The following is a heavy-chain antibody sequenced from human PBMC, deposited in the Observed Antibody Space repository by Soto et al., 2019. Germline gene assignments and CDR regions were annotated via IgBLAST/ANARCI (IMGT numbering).Heavy chain of an antibody. D-gene: IGHD3-10*01. CDR1: GGTFSSYA. J-gene: IGHJ6*02. CDR2: IIRIFGTP. Sequence: QVQLVQSGAEVKKPGSSVKVSCKASGGTFSSYAINWVRQAPGQGLEWMGGIIRIFGTPDYAQRFQGRVTITPDESTSTAYMELSSLRSEDTAVYYCARQGSNEYYYNGMDVWGQGTTVTVSS. V-gene: IGHV1-69*05. CDR3: ARQGSNEYYYNGMDV.